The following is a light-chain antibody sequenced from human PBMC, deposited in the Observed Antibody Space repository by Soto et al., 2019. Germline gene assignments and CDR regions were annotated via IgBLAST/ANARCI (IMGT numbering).Light chain of an antibody. CDR2: GAS. CDR1: QSVSSN. J-gene: IGKJ3*01. V-gene: IGKV3-20*01. CDR3: QQYATSARLT. Sequence: EILMTQSPVTLSVSPGERATLSCRASQSVSSNLAWYQQKPGQAPRLLIYGASSRANGIPDRFSGSGSGTDFTLTINGLEPEDFAVYYCQQYATSARLTFGPGTNVDI.